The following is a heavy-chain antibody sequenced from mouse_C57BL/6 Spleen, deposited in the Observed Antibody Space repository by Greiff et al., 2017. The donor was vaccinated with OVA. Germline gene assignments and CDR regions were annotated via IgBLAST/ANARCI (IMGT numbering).Heavy chain of an antibody. CDR2: IYPGSGST. D-gene: IGHD2-4*01. CDR3: ARYDSDYFDY. J-gene: IGHJ2*01. V-gene: IGHV1-55*01. Sequence: QVHVKQPGAELVKPGASVKMSCKASGYTFTSYWITWVKQRPGQGLEWIGDIYPGSGSTNYNEKFKSKATLTVDTSSSTAYMQLSSLTSEDSAVYYCARYDSDYFDYWGQGTTLTVSS. CDR1: GYTFTSYW.